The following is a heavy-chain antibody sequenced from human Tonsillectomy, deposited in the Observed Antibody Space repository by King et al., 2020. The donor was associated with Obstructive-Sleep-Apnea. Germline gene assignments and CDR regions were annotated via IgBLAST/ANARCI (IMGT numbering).Heavy chain of an antibody. D-gene: IGHD1/OR15-1a*01. CDR3: ASFVDGYNWNMG. V-gene: IGHV4-34*01. CDR2: INHSGST. CDR1: GGSFSGYY. J-gene: IGHJ4*02. Sequence: VQLQQWGAGLLKPSETLSLTCAVYGGSFSGYYWSWIRQPPGKGLEWIGEINHSGSTNYNPSLKSRVTISVDTSKNQFSLKLSSVTAADTAVYYCASFVDGYNWNMGWGQGTLVTVSS.